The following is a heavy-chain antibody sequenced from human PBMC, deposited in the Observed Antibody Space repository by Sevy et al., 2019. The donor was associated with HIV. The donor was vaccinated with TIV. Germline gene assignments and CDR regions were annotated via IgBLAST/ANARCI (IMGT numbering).Heavy chain of an antibody. CDR3: TTGDPYNRYGYMRPYFFDY. Sequence: GGSLRLSCAASGFTFTNTWMSWVRQAPGKGLEWVGRIKSKTDGGTGDYAAPVKGRFSISRDDSKNTLYLQMNSLKTEDTVMYYCTTGDPYNRYGYMRPYFFDYWGQGTLVTVSS. D-gene: IGHD5-18*01. V-gene: IGHV3-15*01. J-gene: IGHJ4*02. CDR1: GFTFTNTW. CDR2: IKSKTDGGTG.